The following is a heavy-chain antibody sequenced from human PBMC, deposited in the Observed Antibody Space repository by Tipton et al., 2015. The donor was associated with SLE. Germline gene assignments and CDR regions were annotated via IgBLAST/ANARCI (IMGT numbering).Heavy chain of an antibody. J-gene: IGHJ4*02. CDR3: ARETTVATYFDY. Sequence: TLSLTCTVSGGSISSYYWSWIRQPAGKGLERIGRIYTSGSTNYNPSLKSRVTMSVDTSKNQSSLKLSSVTAADTAVYYCARETTVATYFDYWGQGTLVAVSS. D-gene: IGHD4-17*01. CDR1: GGSISSYY. CDR2: IYTSGST. V-gene: IGHV4-4*07.